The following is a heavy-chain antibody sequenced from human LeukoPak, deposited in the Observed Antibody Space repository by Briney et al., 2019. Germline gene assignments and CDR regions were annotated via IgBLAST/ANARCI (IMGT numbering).Heavy chain of an antibody. V-gene: IGHV5-51*01. Sequence: GESLKISCKASVFSFTNYWIAWVRQMPGEGLEWMGSIYPGDSDTRYSPSFQGQVTISADKSIRNAYLQWSSLKASDTAMYYCARGTSGYSYGFDYWGQGTLVTVSS. CDR1: VFSFTNYW. J-gene: IGHJ4*02. D-gene: IGHD5-18*01. CDR2: IYPGDSDT. CDR3: ARGTSGYSYGFDY.